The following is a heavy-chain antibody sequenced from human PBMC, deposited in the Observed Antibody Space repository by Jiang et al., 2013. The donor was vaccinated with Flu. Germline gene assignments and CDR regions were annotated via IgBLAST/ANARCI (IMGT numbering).Heavy chain of an antibody. CDR3: ARSSTVVTPFGRFSPIENDY. J-gene: IGHJ4*02. CDR2: IYYSGST. V-gene: IGHV4-59*01. Sequence: LLKPSETLSLTCTVSGGSISSYYWSWIRQPPGKGLEWIGYIYYSGSTNYNPSLKSRVTISVDTSKNQFSLKLSSVTAADTAVYYCARSSTVVTPFGRFSPIENDYWGQGTLVTVSS. D-gene: IGHD4-23*01. CDR1: GGSISSYY.